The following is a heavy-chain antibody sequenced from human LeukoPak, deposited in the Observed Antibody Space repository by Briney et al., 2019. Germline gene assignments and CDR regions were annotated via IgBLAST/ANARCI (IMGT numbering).Heavy chain of an antibody. Sequence: GGSLRFSCAASGFTFNYYAMSWVRQAPGKGLEWVSGISDNEGRTYYRDSVKGRFTISRDNTKNTVYLQLNNLRAHDTAVYFCARHDSFIPYWGEGTLVLVSS. J-gene: IGHJ4*02. D-gene: IGHD5-18*01. CDR1: GFTFNYYA. V-gene: IGHV3-23*01. CDR3: ARHDSFIPY. CDR2: ISDNEGRT.